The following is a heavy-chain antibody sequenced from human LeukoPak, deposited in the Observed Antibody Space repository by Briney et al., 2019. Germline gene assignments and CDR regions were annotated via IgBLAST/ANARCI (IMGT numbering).Heavy chain of an antibody. J-gene: IGHJ4*02. Sequence: PGGSLRLSCAASGFTLTRYWMSWVRQAPGKGLEWVAKIKEDGSEKYYVDSVKGRFTISRDNAKNSLDLQMNSLRAEDTAVYYCARDGESSGWYGNDYCGQGTLVTVSS. V-gene: IGHV3-7*01. D-gene: IGHD6-19*01. CDR1: GFTLTRYW. CDR2: IKEDGSEK. CDR3: ARDGESSGWYGNDY.